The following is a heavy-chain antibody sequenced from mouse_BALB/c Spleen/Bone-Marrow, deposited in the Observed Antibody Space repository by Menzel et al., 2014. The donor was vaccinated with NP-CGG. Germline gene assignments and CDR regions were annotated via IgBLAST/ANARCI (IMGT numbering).Heavy chain of an antibody. Sequence: EVQGVEFGGDLVKPGGSLKLSCAASGFTFSNYGMSWVRQTPDKRLEWVATISSGGSYTYYPDSVKGRFTISRDNAKNTLYLQMSSLKSEDTAMYYCARRGYGNSYWYFDVWGAGTTVTVSS. J-gene: IGHJ1*01. CDR3: ARRGYGNSYWYFDV. D-gene: IGHD2-10*02. V-gene: IGHV5-6*01. CDR2: ISSGGSYT. CDR1: GFTFSNYG.